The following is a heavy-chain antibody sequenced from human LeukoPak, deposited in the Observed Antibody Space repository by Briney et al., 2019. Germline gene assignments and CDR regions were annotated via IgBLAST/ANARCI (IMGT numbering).Heavy chain of an antibody. V-gene: IGHV5-51*01. Sequence: GESLKISCQGSGYSFTTYWIGWVRQMPGKGLEWMGIIYPGDSDTRYSPSFQGQVTISADKSISTAYLQWSSLKASDTAMYYCARPSATVTLGAFDIWGQGTMVTVSS. CDR3: ARPSATVTLGAFDI. D-gene: IGHD4-17*01. CDR1: GYSFTTYW. CDR2: IYPGDSDT. J-gene: IGHJ3*02.